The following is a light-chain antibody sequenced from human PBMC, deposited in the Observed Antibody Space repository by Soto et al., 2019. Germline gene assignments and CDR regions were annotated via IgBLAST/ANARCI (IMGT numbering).Light chain of an antibody. V-gene: IGLV2-23*01. J-gene: IGLJ2*01. CDR2: EGS. CDR3: CSYAGSVV. CDR1: SSDVGSYNL. Sequence: QSVLTQPASVSGSPGQSITISCTGTSSDVGSYNLVSWYQQHPGKAPKLMIYEGSKRPSGVSNRFSGFKSGNTASLTISGLQAEDEADYYCCSYAGSVVFGGGTQLTVL.